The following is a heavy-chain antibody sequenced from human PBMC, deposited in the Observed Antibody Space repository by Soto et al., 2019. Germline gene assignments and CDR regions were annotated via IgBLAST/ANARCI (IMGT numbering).Heavy chain of an antibody. J-gene: IGHJ4*02. CDR3: AREGLLFCLDY. CDR2: IKEDGSEK. Sequence: PGWSLRLSCAVSGFTFSSYWMSWVRQAPGKGLEWVANIKEDGSEKYYVDSVKGRFTISRDNAKNSLYLQMNSLRAEDTAVYYCAREGLLFCLDYWGQGTLVTVSS. D-gene: IGHD2-21*01. V-gene: IGHV3-7*03. CDR1: GFTFSSYW.